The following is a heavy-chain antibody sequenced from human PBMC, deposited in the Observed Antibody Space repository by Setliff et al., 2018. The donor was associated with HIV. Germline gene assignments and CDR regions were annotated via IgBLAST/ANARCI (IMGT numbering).Heavy chain of an antibody. D-gene: IGHD2-2*01. CDR1: GYTFTSYY. V-gene: IGHV1-8*02. J-gene: IGHJ5*02. CDR2: MNPNSGNT. Sequence: ASVKVSCQASGYTFTSYYMHWVRQAPGQGLQWMGWMNPNSGNTGYAQKFQGRLTMTTDTSTTTASMELRSLRSDDTAVDYCVRGHCNSDKCWYTWFDPWGQGTLVTVSS. CDR3: VRGHCNSDKCWYTWFDP.